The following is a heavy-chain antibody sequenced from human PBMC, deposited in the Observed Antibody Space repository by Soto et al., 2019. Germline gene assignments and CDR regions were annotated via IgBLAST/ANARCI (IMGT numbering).Heavy chain of an antibody. D-gene: IGHD2-8*01. J-gene: IGHJ5*02. CDR2: ISYDGKNK. Sequence: PGGSLRLSCTASGFLFSNYAMQWVRQAPGKGLEWVAVISYDGKNKYYADSVKGRFTISRDDSKNTLNLQMNSLRSEDTAMYYCAKDSVEGGDIVVMVYASNWFDPWGQGTLVTVSS. V-gene: IGHV3-30*18. CDR1: GFLFSNYA. CDR3: AKDSVEGGDIVVMVYASNWFDP.